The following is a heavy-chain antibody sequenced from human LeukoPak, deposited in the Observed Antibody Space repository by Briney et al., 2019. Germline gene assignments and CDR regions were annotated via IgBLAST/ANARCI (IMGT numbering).Heavy chain of an antibody. V-gene: IGHV1-18*01. J-gene: IGHJ4*02. CDR2: ISAYNGNT. CDR3: ARDPCSGGSCHFDY. D-gene: IGHD2-15*01. Sequence: ASVKVSCKASGYTFTSYGISWVRQAPGQGLEWMGWISAYNGNTNYAQKLQGRVTMTTDTSTSTAHMELRSLRSDDTAVYYCARDPCSGGSCHFDYWGQGTLVTVSS. CDR1: GYTFTSYG.